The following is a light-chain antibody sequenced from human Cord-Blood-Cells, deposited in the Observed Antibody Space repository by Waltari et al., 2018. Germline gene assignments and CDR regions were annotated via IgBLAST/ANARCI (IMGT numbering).Light chain of an antibody. CDR1: SPGVGGYNY. CDR2: EVN. V-gene: IGLV2-8*01. J-gene: IGLJ3*02. CDR3: SSYAGSWV. Sequence: QSALTQPPSASGSPGHPVTIPCPGTSPGVGGYNYVSWYQQHPGKAPKLMIYEVNKRPSGVPDRFSGSKSGNTASLTVSGLQAEDEADYYCSSYAGSWVFGGGTKLTVL.